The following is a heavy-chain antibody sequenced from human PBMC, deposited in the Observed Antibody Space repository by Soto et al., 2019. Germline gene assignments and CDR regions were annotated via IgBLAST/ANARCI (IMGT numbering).Heavy chain of an antibody. D-gene: IGHD2-15*01. CDR1: GYTFTSYD. CDR2: MNPNSGNT. CDR3: ARVNRNSYRLYKGYCGGRSCYREKEYFDY. Sequence: ASVKVSCKASGYTFTSYDINWVRQATGQGLEWMGWMNPNSGNTGYAQKFQGRVTMTRNTSISTAYMELSSLRSEDTAVYYCARVNRNSYRLYKGYCGGRSCYREKEYFDYWG. V-gene: IGHV1-8*01. J-gene: IGHJ4*01.